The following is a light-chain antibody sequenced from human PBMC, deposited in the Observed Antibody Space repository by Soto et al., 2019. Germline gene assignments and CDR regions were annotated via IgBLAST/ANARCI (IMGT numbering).Light chain of an antibody. J-gene: IGKJ2*01. CDR3: QHYGNSPMYT. V-gene: IGKV3-20*01. Sequence: EILFTHSPVTLSLSPLEISTLSCGSSQSVSNYLAWYQQKPGQAPRLLMYGAFSRAAGIPDRFSGSGSGTDYTLTISKLEPEDFAVYYCQHYGNSPMYTFGQGTKVDIK. CDR1: QSVSNY. CDR2: GAF.